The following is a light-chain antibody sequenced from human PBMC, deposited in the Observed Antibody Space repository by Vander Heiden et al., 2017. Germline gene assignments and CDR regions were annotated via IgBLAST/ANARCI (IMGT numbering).Light chain of an antibody. V-gene: IGLV3-1*01. CDR2: QDS. J-gene: IGLJ3*02. Sequence: SSELTQPPSVSVSPGQTASITCSGDKLGDKYACWYQQKPGQSPVLVIYQDSKRPSGIPERFSGSNSGNTATLTISGTQAMDEGDYYCQAWDSSTGVFGGGTKLTVL. CDR3: QAWDSSTGV. CDR1: KLGDKY.